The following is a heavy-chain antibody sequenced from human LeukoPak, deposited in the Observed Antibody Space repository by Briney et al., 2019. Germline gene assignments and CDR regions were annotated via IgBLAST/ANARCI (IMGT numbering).Heavy chain of an antibody. V-gene: IGHV3-21*01. CDR3: ARDQCSSTTCYLNSHY. CDR1: GFTFSSYS. J-gene: IGHJ4*02. D-gene: IGHD2-2*01. Sequence: PGGSLRLSCAASGFTFSSYSMTWVRQAPGKGLEWVSSINSGSGSIFYADSVKGRFTISRDNVKNSLYLQMNSLRADDTAVYYCARDQCSSTTCYLNSHYWGQGTLVTVSS. CDR2: INSGSGSI.